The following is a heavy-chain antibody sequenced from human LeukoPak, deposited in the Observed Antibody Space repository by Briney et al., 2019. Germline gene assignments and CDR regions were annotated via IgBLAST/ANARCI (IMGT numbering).Heavy chain of an antibody. CDR1: GYTFTSYD. J-gene: IGHJ4*02. V-gene: IGHV1-8*01. Sequence: GASVKVSCKASGYTFTSYDIYWVRQATGQGPEWMGWMNPNSGNAGYAQKFQGRGTMTRDTSISTAYMELSSLRSEDTAVYYCARGYCSSTSCWYSDYWGQGTLVTVSS. CDR3: ARGYCSSTSCWYSDY. CDR2: MNPNSGNA. D-gene: IGHD2-2*01.